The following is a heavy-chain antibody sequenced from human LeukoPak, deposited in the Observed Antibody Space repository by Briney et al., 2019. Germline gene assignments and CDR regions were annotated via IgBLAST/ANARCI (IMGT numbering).Heavy chain of an antibody. V-gene: IGHV3-7*01. CDR3: ARDSITMTVVVGDLDY. CDR1: GFTFNSYW. D-gene: IGHD3-22*01. J-gene: IGHJ4*02. Sequence: GGSLRLSCAASGFTFNSYWMSWVRQAPGKGLEWVANIKQDGSAKYYVDSVKGRFTISRDNAKNSLYLQMNSLRAENTAVYYCARDSITMTVVVGDLDYWGQGTLVTVSS. CDR2: IKQDGSAK.